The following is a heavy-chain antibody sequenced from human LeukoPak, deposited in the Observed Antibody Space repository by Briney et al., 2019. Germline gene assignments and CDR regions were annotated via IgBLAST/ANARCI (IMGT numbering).Heavy chain of an antibody. CDR3: ARDYYDSSGYWDAFDI. D-gene: IGHD3-22*01. V-gene: IGHV4-38-2*02. CDR1: GGSISYYY. CDR2: IYHSGST. J-gene: IGHJ3*02. Sequence: SETLSLTCTVSGGSISYYYWSWVRQPPGKGLEWVGSIYHSGSTYYNPSLKRRGTISVEESKNQFSLKRRYVDAADTAVYYCARDYYDSSGYWDAFDIWGQGTMVTVSS.